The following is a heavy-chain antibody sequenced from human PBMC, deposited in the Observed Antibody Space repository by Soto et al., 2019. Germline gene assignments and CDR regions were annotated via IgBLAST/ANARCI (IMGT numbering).Heavy chain of an antibody. Sequence: QVQLVQSGAEVKKPGASVKVSCKASGYTFTSYGISWVRQAPGQGLEWMGWISAYNGNTNYAQKLQGRVTMTTDTSTSTAYSGLRCRTADDTAVYYCARDLWAIYYILPGYGMAVWGQGPTVTVSS. J-gene: IGHJ6*02. D-gene: IGHD3-9*01. V-gene: IGHV1-18*01. CDR3: ARDLWAIYYILPGYGMAV. CDR1: GYTFTSYG. CDR2: ISAYNGNT.